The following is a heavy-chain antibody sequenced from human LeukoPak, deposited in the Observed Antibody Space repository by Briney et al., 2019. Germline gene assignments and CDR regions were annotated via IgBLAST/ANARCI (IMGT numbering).Heavy chain of an antibody. CDR1: GGSISSSNW. V-gene: IGHV4-4*02. CDR2: IYHSGST. CDR3: ARRGRIVVVPAAGIYYYYGMDV. J-gene: IGHJ6*02. D-gene: IGHD2-2*01. Sequence: SGTLSLTCAVSGGSISSSNWWSWVRQPPGKGLEWIGEIYHSGSTNYNPSLKSRVTISVDKSKNQFSLKLSSVTAADTAVYYCARRGRIVVVPAAGIYYYYGMDVWGQGTTVTVSS.